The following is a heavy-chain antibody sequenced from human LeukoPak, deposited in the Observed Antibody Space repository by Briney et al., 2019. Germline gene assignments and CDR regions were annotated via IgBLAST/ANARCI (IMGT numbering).Heavy chain of an antibody. CDR3: AKEKEDDFWSGYSPFDY. J-gene: IGHJ4*02. V-gene: IGHV3-30*18. CDR1: GFTFSSYA. D-gene: IGHD3-3*01. CDR2: ISYDGSNK. Sequence: GGSLRLSCAASGFTFSSYAMSWVRQAPGKGLEWVAVISYDGSNKYYADSVKGRFTISRDNSKNTLYLQMNSLRAEDTAVYYCAKEKEDDFWSGYSPFDYWGQGTLVTVSS.